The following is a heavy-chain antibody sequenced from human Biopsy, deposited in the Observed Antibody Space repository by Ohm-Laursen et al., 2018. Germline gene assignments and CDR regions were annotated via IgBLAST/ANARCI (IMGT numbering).Heavy chain of an antibody. J-gene: IGHJ6*02. V-gene: IGHV3-30*18. CDR2: IFYDGSNT. CDR3: AKDRYNYPPIGGFSMDV. CDR1: GFNVNNKF. Sequence: SLRLSCAAPGFNVNNKFMSWVRQAPGKGLEWVAFIFYDGSNTYYADSVKGRFTISRDNSRDTLYLQMSSLRAEDTAVYYCAKDRYNYPPIGGFSMDVWGQGTTVTVSS. D-gene: IGHD5-18*01.